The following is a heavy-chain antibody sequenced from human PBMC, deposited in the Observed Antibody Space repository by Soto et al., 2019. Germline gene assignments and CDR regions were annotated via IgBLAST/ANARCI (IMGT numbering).Heavy chain of an antibody. CDR2: ISAYTGNS. D-gene: IGHD3-10*01. CDR1: GCTFSSYA. CDR3: ARAPLWLGKTHYGMDV. V-gene: IGHV1-18*01. J-gene: IGHJ6*02. Sequence: ASVKVSCKASGCTFSSYAISWVRQAPGQGLEWMGWISAYTGNSNYAQKFQGRVTMTTDTSTNTAYMELRSLRSDDTAVYYCARAPLWLGKTHYGMDVWGQGTTVTVSS.